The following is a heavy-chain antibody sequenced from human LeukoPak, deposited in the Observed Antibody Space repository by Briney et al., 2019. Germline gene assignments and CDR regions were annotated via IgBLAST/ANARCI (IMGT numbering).Heavy chain of an antibody. CDR1: GYTFTSYY. Sequence: ASVKVSCKASGYTFTSYYMHWVRQAPGQGLEWMGIINPSGGSTSYAQKFQGRVTMTRDTSTSTVYMELSSLRFEDTAVYYCASCISSGWSTFDYWGQGTLVTVSS. V-gene: IGHV1-46*01. CDR3: ASCISSGWSTFDY. J-gene: IGHJ4*02. CDR2: INPSGGST. D-gene: IGHD6-19*01.